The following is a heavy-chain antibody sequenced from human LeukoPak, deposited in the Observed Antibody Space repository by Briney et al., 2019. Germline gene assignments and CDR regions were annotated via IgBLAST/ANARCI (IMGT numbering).Heavy chain of an antibody. D-gene: IGHD6-19*01. CDR3: ARDLGYSSGHPFDY. CDR2: ISDSGGDK. V-gene: IGHV3-23*01. CDR1: GITFSDYA. Sequence: GESLKISCAASGITFSDYAMSWVRQAPGKGLEWVSVISDSGGDKQYADSVKGRFTISRDNSKNTVYLQMNSLRAEDTAVYYCARDLGYSSGHPFDYWGQGSLVTVSS. J-gene: IGHJ4*02.